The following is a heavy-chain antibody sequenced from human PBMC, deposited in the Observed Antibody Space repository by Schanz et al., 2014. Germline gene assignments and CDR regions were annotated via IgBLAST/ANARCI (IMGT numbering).Heavy chain of an antibody. Sequence: QVQLVQSGAEVMKPGSSVKVSCKASGYSFTTYDVNWVRQATGQGLEWMGIINPSGGSTSYAQKFQGRVTMTRDTSTSTVYMELSSLRSEDTAVYYCARGPSTGAFDIWGQGTMVTVSS. V-gene: IGHV1-46*03. CDR3: ARGPSTGAFDI. CDR2: INPSGGST. CDR1: GYSFTTYD. J-gene: IGHJ3*02.